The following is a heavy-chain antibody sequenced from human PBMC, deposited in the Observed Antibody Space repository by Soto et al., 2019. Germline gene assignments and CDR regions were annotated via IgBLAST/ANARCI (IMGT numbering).Heavy chain of an antibody. J-gene: IGHJ5*02. CDR1: GYTFTSYG. Sequence: ASVKVSCKAFGYTFTSYGISWVRQAPGQGLEWMGWISAYNGNTNYAQKLQGRVTMTTDTSTSTAYMELRSLRSDDTAVYYCAREYYYDSSGSSGWFDPWGQGTLVTVSS. CDR3: AREYYYDSSGSSGWFDP. V-gene: IGHV1-18*01. D-gene: IGHD3-22*01. CDR2: ISAYNGNT.